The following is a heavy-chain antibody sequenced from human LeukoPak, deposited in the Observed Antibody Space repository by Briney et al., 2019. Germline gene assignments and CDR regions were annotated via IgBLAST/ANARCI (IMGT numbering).Heavy chain of an antibody. J-gene: IGHJ3*02. V-gene: IGHV3-23*01. CDR1: GFTFSSYA. CDR3: AKRLGYCSSTSCYTYDAFDI. Sequence: GGSLRLSCAASGFTFSSYAMSWVRQAPGKGLEWVSAISGSGGSTYYADSVKGRFTISRDNSKNTLYLQMNSLRAEDTAVYYCAKRLGYCSSTSCYTYDAFDIWGQGTMVTVSS. D-gene: IGHD2-2*02. CDR2: ISGSGGST.